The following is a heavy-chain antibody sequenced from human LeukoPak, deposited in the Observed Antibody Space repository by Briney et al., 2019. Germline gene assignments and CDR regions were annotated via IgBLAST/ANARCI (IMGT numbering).Heavy chain of an antibody. CDR2: IYPGDSDT. Sequence: GESLKISCKGSGYSFTSYWIGWVRQMPGKGLEWMGIIYPGDSDTRYSPSFQGQVTISADKSISTAYLQWSSLKASDTAMYYCARRTYSSGWYDCSSKREHFDYWGQGTLVTVSS. J-gene: IGHJ4*02. CDR1: GYSFTSYW. CDR3: ARRTYSSGWYDCSSKREHFDY. V-gene: IGHV5-51*01. D-gene: IGHD6-19*01.